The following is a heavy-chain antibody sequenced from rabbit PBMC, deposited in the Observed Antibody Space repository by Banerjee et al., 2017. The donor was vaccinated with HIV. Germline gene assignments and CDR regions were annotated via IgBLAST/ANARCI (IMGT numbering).Heavy chain of an antibody. CDR1: GFSLSNNNY. D-gene: IGHD4-2*01. Sequence: QSLEESGGDLVKPGASLTLTCTASGFSLSNNNYMWWVRQAPGKGLEWIACIYAGSSGSTYYASWAKGRFTIPKTSSTTVTIQMTNLTAADTATYFCARDVVGSDYYFSLWGPGTLVTVS. CDR2: IYAGSSGST. J-gene: IGHJ4*01. V-gene: IGHV1S40*01. CDR3: ARDVVGSDYYFSL.